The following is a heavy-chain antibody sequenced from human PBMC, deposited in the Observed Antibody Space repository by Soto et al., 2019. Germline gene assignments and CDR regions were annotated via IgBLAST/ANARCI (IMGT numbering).Heavy chain of an antibody. CDR2: IYRGGDT. CDR3: ASCHWNGPNDY. Sequence: EVQLEESGGGLVQPGGSLRLSCAASGLTVSDNYIRWVRHAPGKGLEWVSVIYRGGDTYYADSVKVRFTISRDNSKNTVYLQMTSLRDEDTAVYYCASCHWNGPNDYWGQGTLVTVSS. V-gene: IGHV3-66*01. CDR1: GLTVSDNY. J-gene: IGHJ4*02. D-gene: IGHD1-1*01.